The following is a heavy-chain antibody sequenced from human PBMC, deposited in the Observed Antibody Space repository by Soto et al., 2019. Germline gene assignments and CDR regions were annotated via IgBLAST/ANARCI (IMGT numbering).Heavy chain of an antibody. J-gene: IGHJ3*02. Sequence: ASVKVSCKASGYTFTSYGISWVRQAPGQGLEWMGWISAYNGSTYYADSVKGRFTIPRDNSKNTLYLQMNSLRAEDTAVYYCARPVSTTYAFDIWGQGTMVTVSS. V-gene: IGHV1-18*01. CDR2: ISAYNGST. CDR3: ARPVSTTYAFDI. CDR1: GYTFTSYG. D-gene: IGHD5-12*01.